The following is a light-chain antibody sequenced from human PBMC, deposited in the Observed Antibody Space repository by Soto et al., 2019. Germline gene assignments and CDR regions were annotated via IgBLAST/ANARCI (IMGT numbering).Light chain of an antibody. CDR1: QSVSTRS. V-gene: IGKV1-9*01. CDR2: GAS. CDR3: QQLFIYPPT. Sequence: LTQSPGTLSLSPGERATLSCRASQSVSTRSLAWYQQKPGKAPKLLIYGASTLQSGVPSRFGGSGSGTDFTLTVSSLQPEDFATYYCQQLFIYPPTFGPGTKVDIK. J-gene: IGKJ3*01.